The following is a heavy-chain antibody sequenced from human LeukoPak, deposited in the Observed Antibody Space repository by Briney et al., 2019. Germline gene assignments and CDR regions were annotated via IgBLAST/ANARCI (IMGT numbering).Heavy chain of an antibody. Sequence: PGGSLRLSCVASGFSLSTFAMSWVRQSPEKGPEWVSAICASDGYTYHADSVKGRFTMSRDLSRNTVYLQMNSLRVDDTAVYFCARAPVVSCRGAFCYPLDYWGHGILITVSS. J-gene: IGHJ4*01. CDR1: GFSLSTFA. CDR2: ICASDGYT. V-gene: IGHV3-23*01. CDR3: ARAPVVSCRGAFCYPLDY. D-gene: IGHD2-15*01.